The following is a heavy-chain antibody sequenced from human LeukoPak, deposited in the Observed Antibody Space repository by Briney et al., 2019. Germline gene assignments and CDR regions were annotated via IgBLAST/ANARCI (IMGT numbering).Heavy chain of an antibody. V-gene: IGHV1-2*06. CDR1: GYTFTCYY. D-gene: IGHD3-10*01. CDR3: ARGWSIWFGESPLK. J-gene: IGHJ4*02. Sequence: ASVKVSCKASGYTFTCYYMHWVRQAPGQGLEWMGRINPNSGGTNYAQKFQGRVTMTRDTSISTAYMELGRMGSDDTAVYYCARGWSIWFGESPLKWGKGTVVTVS. CDR2: INPNSGGT.